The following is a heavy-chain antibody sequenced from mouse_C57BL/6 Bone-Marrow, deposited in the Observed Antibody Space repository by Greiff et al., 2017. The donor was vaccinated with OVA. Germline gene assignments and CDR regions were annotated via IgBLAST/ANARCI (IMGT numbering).Heavy chain of an antibody. CDR1: GYTFTSYG. V-gene: IGHV1-81*01. Sequence: VMLVESGAELARPGASVKLSCKASGYTFTSYGISWVKQRTGQGLEWIGEIYPRSGNTYYNEKFKGKAKLNADKSSSTAYMGLSSLTSEDSSVYFCARWRGSWFAYWGQGTLVTVSA. CDR3: ARWRGSWFAY. J-gene: IGHJ3*01. D-gene: IGHD1-1*01. CDR2: IYPRSGNT.